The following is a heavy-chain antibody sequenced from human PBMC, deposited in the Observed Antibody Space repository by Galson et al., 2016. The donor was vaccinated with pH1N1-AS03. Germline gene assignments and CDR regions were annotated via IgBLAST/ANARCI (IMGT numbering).Heavy chain of an antibody. CDR1: TGSFRGAS. Sequence: SETLSLTCTVSTGSFRGASWAWIRQPPGEGLEWTGEIILGRCNDCIHGANTKYAPPLKSRVTISIDTSKNQLYLKLTSVTAADTAVYYCARRPTGLDYWGQGSLVTVSS. CDR3: ARRPTGLDY. V-gene: IGHV4-34*12. J-gene: IGHJ4*02. CDR2: IILGRCNDCIHGANT.